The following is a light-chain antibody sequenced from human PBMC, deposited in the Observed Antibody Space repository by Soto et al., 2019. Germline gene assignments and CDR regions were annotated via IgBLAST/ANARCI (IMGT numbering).Light chain of an antibody. CDR3: ISYAGSNLLYV. Sequence: QSALTQPPSASGSPGQSVTISCTGTSSDVGGYNYVSWYQQHPGKAPKLMIYEVSKRPSGVPDRFSGSKSGNTASLTVSGLQAEDEADYYCISYAGSNLLYVFGTRTKVTVL. CDR1: SSDVGGYNY. CDR2: EVS. J-gene: IGLJ1*01. V-gene: IGLV2-8*01.